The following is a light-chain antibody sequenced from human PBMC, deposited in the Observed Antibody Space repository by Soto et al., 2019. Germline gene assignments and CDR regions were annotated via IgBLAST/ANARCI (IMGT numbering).Light chain of an antibody. CDR2: QDS. Sequence: SYELTQPPSVSVSPGQTASITCSGDKLGNKYACWYQQKPGQSPVLVIYQDSKRPSGIPERFSGSNSGNTATLTISGTQAMDEADYYCQAWDNSTVVFCGGTKVTVL. V-gene: IGLV3-1*01. CDR1: KLGNKY. CDR3: QAWDNSTVV. J-gene: IGLJ2*01.